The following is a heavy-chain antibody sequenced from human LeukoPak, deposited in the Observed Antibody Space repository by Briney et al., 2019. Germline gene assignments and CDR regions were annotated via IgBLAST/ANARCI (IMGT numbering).Heavy chain of an antibody. CDR1: GGSFSGYY. CDR3: ATTREGSMAYYYYYMDV. CDR2: INHSGST. V-gene: IGHV4-34*01. D-gene: IGHD1/OR15-1a*01. J-gene: IGHJ6*03. Sequence: SETLSLTCAVYGGSFSGYYWSWIRQPPGKVLEWIGEINHSGSTNYSPSLKSRVTISVDTSKNQFSLKLSSVTAADTAVYYCATTREGSMAYYYYYMDVWGKGTTVTVSS.